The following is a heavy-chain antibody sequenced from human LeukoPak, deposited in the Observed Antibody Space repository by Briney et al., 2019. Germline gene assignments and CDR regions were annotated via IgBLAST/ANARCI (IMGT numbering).Heavy chain of an antibody. J-gene: IGHJ4*02. CDR2: ISSSSYI. CDR1: GFTFSSYS. V-gene: IGHV3-21*01. Sequence: GGSLRLSCAASGFTFSSYSMNWVRQAPGKGLEWVSSISSSSYIYYADSVKGRFTISRDNSKNTLYLQMNSLRAEDTAVYYCAKVADGSLPQVWGQGTLVTVSS. D-gene: IGHD1-26*01. CDR3: AKVADGSLPQV.